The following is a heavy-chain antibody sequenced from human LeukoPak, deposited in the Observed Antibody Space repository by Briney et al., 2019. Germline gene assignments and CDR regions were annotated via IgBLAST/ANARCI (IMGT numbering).Heavy chain of an antibody. D-gene: IGHD5-24*01. CDR1: GGSISSSSYY. CDR2: IYYSGST. V-gene: IGHV4-39*02. Sequence: SETLSLTCTVSGGSISSSSYYWGWIRQPPGKGLEWIGSIYYSGSTYYNPSLKSRVTISVDTSKNQFSLKLSSVTAADTAVYYCARDLGDGYNFDYWGQGTLVTVSS. J-gene: IGHJ4*02. CDR3: ARDLGDGYNFDY.